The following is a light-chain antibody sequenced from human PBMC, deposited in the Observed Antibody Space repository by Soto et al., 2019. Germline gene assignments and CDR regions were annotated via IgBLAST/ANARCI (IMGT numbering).Light chain of an antibody. J-gene: IGKJ2*01. V-gene: IGKV3-15*01. CDR2: GAS. Sequence: EIVMTQSPANLSVSPGERATLSCRASQSVSSNLAWYQQKPGQGPRLLIYGASTRATSIPARFSGSGSGTEFTHNINILQSEDVAVYYCQQYNKWPPYTFGQGTKLEIK. CDR1: QSVSSN. CDR3: QQYNKWPPYT.